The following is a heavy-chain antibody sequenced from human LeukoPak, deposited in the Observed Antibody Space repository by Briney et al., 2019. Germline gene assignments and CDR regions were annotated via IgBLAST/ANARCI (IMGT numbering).Heavy chain of an antibody. J-gene: IGHJ4*02. CDR2: SKSKGDGGTI. CDR1: GFTFTNAW. Sequence: PGGSLRLSCAASGFTFTNAWMGWVRQAPGKGREWVGRSKSKGDGGTIDYAAPVKGRFTISRDDSKHTVYLQMNSLKTEDTAVYYCAKGLLDTVTVFDYWGQGTLVTVSS. CDR3: AKGLLDTVTVFDY. V-gene: IGHV3-15*01. D-gene: IGHD4-17*01.